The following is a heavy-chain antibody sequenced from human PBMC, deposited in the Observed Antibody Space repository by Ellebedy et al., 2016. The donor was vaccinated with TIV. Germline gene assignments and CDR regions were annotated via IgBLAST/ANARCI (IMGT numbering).Heavy chain of an antibody. Sequence: AASVKVSCKASGFTFTSSAMQRVRQARGQRLEWIGWIVVGSGNANYAQKFQERVTITRDMSTSTAYMEVTGLRSEDTAVYYCAVDLSGNDHSSWSYPSLDFWGRGTLLTVSS. CDR2: IVVGSGNA. V-gene: IGHV1-58*02. CDR1: GFTFTSSA. CDR3: AVDLSGNDHSSWSYPSLDF. D-gene: IGHD3-10*01. J-gene: IGHJ4*02.